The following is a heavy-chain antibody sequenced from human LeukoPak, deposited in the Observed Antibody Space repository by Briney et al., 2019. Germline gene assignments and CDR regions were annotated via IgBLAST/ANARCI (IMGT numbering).Heavy chain of an antibody. CDR2: INHSGST. V-gene: IGHV4-34*01. CDR3: ARGLGRD. CDR1: GGSFSGYY. J-gene: IGHJ4*02. Sequence: SETLSLSCAVYGGSFSGYYWSWIRQPPGKGLEWIGEINHSGSTNYNPSLKSRVTISVDTSRNQFSLKLSSVTAADTAVYYCARGLGRDWGQGTLVTVSS.